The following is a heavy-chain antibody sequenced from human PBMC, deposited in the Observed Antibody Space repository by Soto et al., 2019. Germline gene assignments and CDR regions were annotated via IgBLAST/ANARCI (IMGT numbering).Heavy chain of an antibody. Sequence: QVQLQESGPGLVKPSETLSLTCTVSGGSISSYYWSWIRQPPGKGLEWIGYIYYSGSTNYNPSLICRVTIAGDTSKIHSSLKLSSVTAADTAVYYCARESSVRTTGHFDYWGQGTLVSVCS. J-gene: IGHJ4*01. V-gene: IGHV4-59*01. CDR3: ARESSVRTTGHFDY. CDR2: IYYSGST. CDR1: GGSISSYY. D-gene: IGHD3-9*01.